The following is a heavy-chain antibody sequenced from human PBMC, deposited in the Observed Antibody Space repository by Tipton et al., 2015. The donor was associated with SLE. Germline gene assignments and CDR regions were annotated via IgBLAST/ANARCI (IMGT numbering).Heavy chain of an antibody. CDR1: GASIKSGSYF. J-gene: IGHJ4*02. CDR3: ARFWGPNSWYFDY. V-gene: IGHV4-61*02. Sequence: TLSLTCTVSGASIKSGSYFWTWIRQPAGKGLEWIGRMFSSGDTNYNPSLKSRLTMSVDTSKKQFSLKLSSVTAADTAVYYCARFWGPNSWYFDYWGQGTLVTVSS. D-gene: IGHD6-13*01. CDR2: MFSSGDT.